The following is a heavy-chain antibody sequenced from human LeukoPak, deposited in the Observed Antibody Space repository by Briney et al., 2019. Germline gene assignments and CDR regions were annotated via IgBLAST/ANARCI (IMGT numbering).Heavy chain of an antibody. V-gene: IGHV3-7*03. CDR3: AGEDDIFGYFDY. Sequence: GGSLRLSCEASGFTFSSYWMSWVRQAPGKGLEWVANIKQDGSEKYYVDSVKGRFTISRDNAKNSLYLQMNSLRAEDTAVYYCAGEDDIFGYFDYWGQGTLVTVSS. CDR2: IKQDGSEK. D-gene: IGHD3-9*01. J-gene: IGHJ4*02. CDR1: GFTFSSYW.